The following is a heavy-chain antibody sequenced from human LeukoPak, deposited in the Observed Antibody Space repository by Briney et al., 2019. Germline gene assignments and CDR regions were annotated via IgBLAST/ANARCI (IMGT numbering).Heavy chain of an antibody. D-gene: IGHD5-12*01. Sequence: GGSLRLSCAASGFTVSNNYMSWVRQAPGKGLEWVSVIYSDGSTYYADSVKGRFTISRDNSKNTVFLQMNSLRAKDTGVYYCARIYHWGQGTLVTVSS. J-gene: IGHJ4*02. CDR2: IYSDGST. CDR3: ARIYH. CDR1: GFTVSNNY. V-gene: IGHV3-53*01.